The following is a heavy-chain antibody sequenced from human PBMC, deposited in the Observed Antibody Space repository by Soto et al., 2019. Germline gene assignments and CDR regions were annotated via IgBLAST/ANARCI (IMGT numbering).Heavy chain of an antibody. CDR2: IFSNDDK. D-gene: IGHD2-2*01. V-gene: IGHV2-26*01. J-gene: IGHJ5*02. Sequence: SGPTLVNPTETLTLTCTVSGLSLSNGRLGVSWIRQPPGKALEWLATIFSNDDKSYSTSLRSRLTISKDTSRSQLVLNMSTMDPMDSATYYCALIKDCSRPARYLASLDPWGQGTLVTVSS. CDR3: ALIKDCSRPARYLASLDP. CDR1: GLSLSNGRLG.